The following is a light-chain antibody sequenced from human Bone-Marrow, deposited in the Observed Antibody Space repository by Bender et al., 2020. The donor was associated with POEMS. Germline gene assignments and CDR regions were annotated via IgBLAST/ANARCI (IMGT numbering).Light chain of an antibody. CDR3: VAWDDTLNGWV. J-gene: IGLJ2*01. Sequence: QSVLTQPPSASGTPGQRVTISCSGGSSNIGAHAVNWYQHLPGTAPKLLIYSNNRRPSGVPDRFSGSKSGTSASLAISALQSEDEADYYCVAWDDTLNGWVFGGGTKLTVL. V-gene: IGLV1-44*01. CDR1: SSNIGAHA. CDR2: SNN.